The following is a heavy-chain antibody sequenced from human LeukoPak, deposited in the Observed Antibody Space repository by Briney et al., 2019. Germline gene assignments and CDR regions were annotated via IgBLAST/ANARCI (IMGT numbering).Heavy chain of an antibody. CDR2: MSYDAYNN. D-gene: IGHD3-10*01. CDR3: AKDYQSESGELLLGYYFDY. Sequence: GGSLRLSCAASGFTFSSYAIHWVRRAPGRGLEWVAVMSYDAYNNFYADSVKGRFTISRDNSKNTLYLQMNSLRAEDTAVYYCAKDYQSESGELLLGYYFDYWGQGTLVTVSS. V-gene: IGHV3-30-3*01. J-gene: IGHJ4*02. CDR1: GFTFSSYA.